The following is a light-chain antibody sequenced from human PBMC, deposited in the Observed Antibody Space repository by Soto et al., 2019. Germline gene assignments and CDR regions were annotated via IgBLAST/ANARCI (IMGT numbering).Light chain of an antibody. V-gene: IGLV1-47*01. Sequence: QSVLTQPPSASGTPGQRVTISCSGSSSNIGSNYVYWYQQLPGTAPKLLIYRNNQLPSGVHDRFSGSKSGTSASLASGGLRSEDEGDYYCAAWDDSLSGRVFGTGTKLTVL. CDR3: AAWDDSLSGRV. CDR2: RNN. J-gene: IGLJ1*01. CDR1: SSNIGSNY.